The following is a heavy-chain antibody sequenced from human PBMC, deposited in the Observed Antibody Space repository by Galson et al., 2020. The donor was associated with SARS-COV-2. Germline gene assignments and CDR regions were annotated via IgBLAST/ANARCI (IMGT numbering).Heavy chain of an antibody. Sequence: GGSLRLSCAASGFSFSDYWMHWVRQPPGKGLVWVSRINTYGNSTNYADSVRGRFTVSRDNAKNMLYLQMNSLRAEDTAVYYCVRHSRGDDWGQGTLVTVSS. CDR2: INTYGNST. D-gene: IGHD3-22*01. CDR1: GFSFSDYW. CDR3: VRHSRGDD. J-gene: IGHJ4*02. V-gene: IGHV3-74*01.